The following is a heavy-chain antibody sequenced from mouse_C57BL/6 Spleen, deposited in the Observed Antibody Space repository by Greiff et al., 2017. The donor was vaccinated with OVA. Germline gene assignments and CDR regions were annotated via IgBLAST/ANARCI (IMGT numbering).Heavy chain of an antibody. V-gene: IGHV5-4*01. CDR3: AREGLRRYFDV. D-gene: IGHD3-1*01. CDR1: GFTFSSYA. CDR2: ISDGGSYT. Sequence: EVMLVESGGGLVKPGGSLKLSCAASGFTFSSYAMYWVRQTPEKRLEWVATISDGGSYTYYPANVKGRFTISRDNAKNNLYLQMSHLKSEDTAMYDCAREGLRRYFDVWGTGTTVTVSS. J-gene: IGHJ1*03.